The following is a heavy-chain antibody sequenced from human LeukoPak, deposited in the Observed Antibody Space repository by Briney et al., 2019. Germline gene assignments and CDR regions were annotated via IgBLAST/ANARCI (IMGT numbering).Heavy chain of an antibody. D-gene: IGHD2-2*01. CDR2: IYTSGST. CDR3: ASPFPSCSSTSCPFDY. Sequence: ASETLSLTCTVSGGSISSGSYYWSWIRQPAGKGLEWIGRIYTSGSTNYNPSLKSRVTISVDTSKNQFSLRLSSVTAADTAVYYCASPFPSCSSTSCPFDYWGQGTLVTVSS. V-gene: IGHV4-61*02. CDR1: GGSISSGSYY. J-gene: IGHJ4*02.